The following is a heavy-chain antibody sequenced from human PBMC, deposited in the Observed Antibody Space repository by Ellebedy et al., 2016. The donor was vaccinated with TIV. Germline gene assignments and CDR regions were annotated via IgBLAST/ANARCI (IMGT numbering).Heavy chain of an antibody. D-gene: IGHD1-26*01. CDR1: GFTLSNYG. J-gene: IGHJ4*02. Sequence: PGGSLRLSCAASGFTLSNYGMHRVRQAPGQGLEWVAVTSYDGNNKYYSDSVKGRFTISRDNSQNTLYLQLNSLTAEDTAVYFCARVHILGATTGYFDYWGQGTLVTVSS. CDR3: ARVHILGATTGYFDY. V-gene: IGHV3-30-3*01. CDR2: TSYDGNNK.